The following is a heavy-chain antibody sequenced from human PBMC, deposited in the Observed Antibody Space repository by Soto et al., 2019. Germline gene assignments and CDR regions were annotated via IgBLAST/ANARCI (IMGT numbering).Heavy chain of an antibody. D-gene: IGHD6-13*01. V-gene: IGHV3-23*01. CDR3: ATLDGLSAAGTWGNLQH. CDR2: ISGTGERT. Sequence: EVQLLESGGGLVQPGGSLRLSCAASGLTFNSYSMTWVRQAPGQGLEWVSAISGTGERTYYADSVQGRFTISRDTSKSTVFLQLSSLRAEDTAVYYCATLDGLSAAGTWGNLQHWGQGTLVTFS. CDR1: GLTFNSYS. J-gene: IGHJ1*01.